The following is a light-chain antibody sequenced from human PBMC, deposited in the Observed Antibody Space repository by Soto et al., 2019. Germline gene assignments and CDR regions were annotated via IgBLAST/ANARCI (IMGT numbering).Light chain of an antibody. CDR3: CSFAGRIFV. J-gene: IGLJ1*01. CDR1: SSDVGGYNY. CDR2: DVN. Sequence: QSALTQPRSVSGSLGQSVTVSCTGTSSDVGGYNYVAWYQQHPGKAPKLMISDVNKRPSGVPDRFSGSKSGNTASLTISGLQAADEADYFCCSFAGRIFVFGTGTKVPVL. V-gene: IGLV2-11*01.